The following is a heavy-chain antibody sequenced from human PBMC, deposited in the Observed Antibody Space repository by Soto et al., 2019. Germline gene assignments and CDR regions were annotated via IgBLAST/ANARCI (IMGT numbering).Heavy chain of an antibody. D-gene: IGHD3-22*01. J-gene: IGHJ6*02. CDR2: ISAYDGNT. Sequence: QVQLVQSGAEVKKPGASVKVSCKASGYTFTSYGISWVRQAPGQGLEWLGWISAYDGNTNYAQSLHGRVFMTTDTSTMTAYMELRSLRSDDTAVYYCARGGYYDSSGSRNYYYYGMNVWGQGTTVTVSS. V-gene: IGHV1-18*01. CDR3: ARGGYYDSSGSRNYYYYGMNV. CDR1: GYTFTSYG.